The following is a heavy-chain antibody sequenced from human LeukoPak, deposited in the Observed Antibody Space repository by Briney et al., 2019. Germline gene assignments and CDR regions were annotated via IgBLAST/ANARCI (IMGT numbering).Heavy chain of an antibody. CDR1: GYTFTSYG. Sequence: ASVKVSCKASGYTFTSYGISWVRQAPGQGLEWMGWISAYNGNTNYAQKLQGRVTMTTDTSTSTAYMELRSLRSDDTAVYYCARDFDFWSAPSSYCMDVWGKGTTVTVSS. V-gene: IGHV1-18*01. CDR2: ISAYNGNT. J-gene: IGHJ6*03. CDR3: ARDFDFWSAPSSYCMDV. D-gene: IGHD3-3*01.